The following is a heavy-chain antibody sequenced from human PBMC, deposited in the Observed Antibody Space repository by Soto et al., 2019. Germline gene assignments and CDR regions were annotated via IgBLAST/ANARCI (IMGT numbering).Heavy chain of an antibody. V-gene: IGHV4-59*01. CDR2: IYYSGST. J-gene: IGHJ6*02. CDR3: ARLYGYCIRNSCHGHYAMDV. D-gene: IGHD2-2*01. Sequence: SETLSLTCTVSGGSISSYYWSWIRQPPGKGLEWIGYIYYSGSTNYNPSLKSRVTMSVVTSKNQFSLKLSSVTAADTAVYYCARLYGYCIRNSCHGHYAMDVWGQGTTVTVSS. CDR1: GGSISSYY.